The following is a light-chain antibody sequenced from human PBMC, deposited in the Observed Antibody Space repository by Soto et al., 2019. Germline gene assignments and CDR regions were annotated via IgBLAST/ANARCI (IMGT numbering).Light chain of an antibody. J-gene: IGKJ2*01. V-gene: IGKV1-33*01. CDR3: RQHHYLPQT. CDR1: QDISNY. CDR2: DAF. Sequence: DIQMTQSPSSLSASVGDRITITCQASQDISNYVNWYQRKPGKAPKLLIFDAFNLEAGVPSRFSGSGSGTKFTFTISSLRPEDPATYYCRQHHYLPQTFGQGTKLEI.